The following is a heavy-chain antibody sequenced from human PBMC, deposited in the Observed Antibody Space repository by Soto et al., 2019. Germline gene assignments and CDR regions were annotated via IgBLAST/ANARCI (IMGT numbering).Heavy chain of an antibody. V-gene: IGHV1-3*01. CDR3: ARALAYCGGDCYPSYGMDV. J-gene: IGHJ6*02. Sequence: ASVKVSCKASGYPFTSYAMHWLRQAPGQRLEWMGWINAGNGNTKYSQKFQGRVTITRDTSASTAYMELSSLRSEDTAVSYCARALAYCGGDCYPSYGMDVWGQGTTVTVSS. CDR2: INAGNGNT. CDR1: GYPFTSYA. D-gene: IGHD2-21*02.